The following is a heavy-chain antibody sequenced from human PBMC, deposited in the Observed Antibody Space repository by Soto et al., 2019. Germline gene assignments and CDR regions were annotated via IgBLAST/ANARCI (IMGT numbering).Heavy chain of an antibody. CDR3: AREYGDSIRRNWFDP. V-gene: IGHV4-30-4*01. CDR1: GGYTSSGDYY. CDR2: IYYSGST. J-gene: IGHJ5*02. Sequence: SETLSLTCTVSGGYTSSGDYYWSWIRQPPGKGLEWIGYIYYSGSTYYNPSLKSRVTISVDTSKNQFSLKLSSVTAADTAVYYCAREYGDSIRRNWFDPWGQGTLVTVSS. D-gene: IGHD4-17*01.